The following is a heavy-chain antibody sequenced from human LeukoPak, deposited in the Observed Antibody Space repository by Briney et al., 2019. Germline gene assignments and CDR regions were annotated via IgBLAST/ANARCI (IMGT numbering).Heavy chain of an antibody. CDR2: ISAYNGNT. CDR3: ARLCLDVLMARASHFDY. V-gene: IGHV1-18*01. J-gene: IGHJ4*02. Sequence: GASVKVSCKASGGTFSSYAISWVRQAPGQGLEWMGWISAYNGNTNYAQKLQGRVTMTTDTSTSTAYMELRSLRSDDTAVYYCARLCLDVLMARASHFDYWGQGTLVTVSS. D-gene: IGHD3-10*01. CDR1: GGTFSSYA.